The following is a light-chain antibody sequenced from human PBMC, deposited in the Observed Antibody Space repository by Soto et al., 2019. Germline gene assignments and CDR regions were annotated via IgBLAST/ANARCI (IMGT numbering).Light chain of an antibody. J-gene: IGLJ1*01. CDR3: SSYAGSNYV. Sequence: SALTQPPSASGSPGQSVTISCTGTSSDVGGYNYVSWYQQHPGKAPKLMIYEVSKRPSGVPDRFSGSKSGNTASLTVSGFQAEDEADYYCSSYAGSNYVFGTGTKVTVL. CDR2: EVS. V-gene: IGLV2-8*01. CDR1: SSDVGGYNY.